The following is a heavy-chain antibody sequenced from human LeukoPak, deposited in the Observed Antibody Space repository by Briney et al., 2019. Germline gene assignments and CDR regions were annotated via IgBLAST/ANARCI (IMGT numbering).Heavy chain of an antibody. V-gene: IGHV3-30-3*02. J-gene: IGHJ4*02. D-gene: IGHD1-1*01. Sequence: PGGSLRLSCAASGFTFSSYAMHWVRQAPGKGLEWVALISHDGSNKYYADSVKGRFTISRDNSKNTLYLQMNSLRAEDTAVYYCAKSPTKAKEGDYWGQGTLVTVSS. CDR1: GFTFSSYA. CDR2: ISHDGSNK. CDR3: AKSPTKAKEGDY.